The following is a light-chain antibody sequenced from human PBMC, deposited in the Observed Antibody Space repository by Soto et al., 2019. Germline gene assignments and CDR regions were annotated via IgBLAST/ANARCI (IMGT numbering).Light chain of an antibody. J-gene: IGLJ1*01. CDR1: GTDVGQYNY. V-gene: IGLV2-14*01. CDR3: SSYTSSSTLFV. Sequence: SVLTQPPSSSVSPGRSVTLSCNGAGTDVGQYNYVSWYQQHPGKAPKLLIHHVSNRPSGVSNRFSGSKSGNTASLTISGLQAEDEADYYCSSYTSSSTLFVFGTVTKV. CDR2: HVS.